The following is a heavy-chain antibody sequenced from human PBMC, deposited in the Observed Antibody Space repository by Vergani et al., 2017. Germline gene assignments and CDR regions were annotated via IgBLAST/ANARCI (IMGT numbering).Heavy chain of an antibody. CDR3: ARSLYYYDSSGFLAGFDY. CDR1: GGSISSYY. Sequence: QVQLQESGPGLVKPSETLSLTCTVSGGSISSYYWSWIRQPPGKGLEWIGYIYYSGSTNYNPSLKSRVTISVDTSKNQFSLKLSSVTAADTAVYYCARSLYYYDSSGFLAGFDYWGQGTLVTVFS. D-gene: IGHD3-22*01. V-gene: IGHV4-59*01. J-gene: IGHJ4*02. CDR2: IYYSGST.